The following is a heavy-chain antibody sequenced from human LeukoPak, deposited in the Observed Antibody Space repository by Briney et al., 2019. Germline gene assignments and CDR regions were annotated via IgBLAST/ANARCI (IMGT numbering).Heavy chain of an antibody. CDR2: IYYSGST. CDR3: ARGRAYYDSSGYSPGLYYFDY. D-gene: IGHD3-22*01. CDR1: GGSISSYY. J-gene: IGHJ4*02. Sequence: SETLSLTCTVSGGSISSYYWSWIRQPPGKGLEWIGYIYYSGSTNYNPSLKSRVTISVDTSKNQFSLKLSSVTAADTAVYYCARGRAYYDSSGYSPGLYYFDYWGQGTLVTVSS. V-gene: IGHV4-59*01.